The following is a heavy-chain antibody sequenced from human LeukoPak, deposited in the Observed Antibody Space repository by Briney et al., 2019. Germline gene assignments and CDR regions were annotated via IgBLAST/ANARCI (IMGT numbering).Heavy chain of an antibody. D-gene: IGHD6-13*01. CDR1: GFTFSSYA. J-gene: IGHJ4*02. Sequence: GGSLRLSCAASGFTFSSYAMTWVRQAPGKGLEWVSAISGSGGSTYYADSVKGRFTISRDNSKNTLYLQMNSLRAEDTAVYYCATARDAAAAGTSAFDYWGQGTLVTVSS. V-gene: IGHV3-23*01. CDR2: ISGSGGST. CDR3: ATARDAAAAGTSAFDY.